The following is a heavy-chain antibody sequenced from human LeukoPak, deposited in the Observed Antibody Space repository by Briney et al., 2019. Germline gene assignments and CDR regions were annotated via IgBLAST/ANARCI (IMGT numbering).Heavy chain of an antibody. V-gene: IGHV1-18*01. J-gene: IGHJ4*02. CDR2: ISAYNGNT. Sequence: ASVKVSCKASGYTFTSYGISWVRQAPGQGLEWMGWISAYNGNTNYAQKLQGRVTMTTDTSTSTAYMELRSLRSDDTAVYYCARGPIVVVPAAIGSGFDYWGQGTLVTVSS. D-gene: IGHD2-2*01. CDR3: ARGPIVVVPAAIGSGFDY. CDR1: GYTFTSYG.